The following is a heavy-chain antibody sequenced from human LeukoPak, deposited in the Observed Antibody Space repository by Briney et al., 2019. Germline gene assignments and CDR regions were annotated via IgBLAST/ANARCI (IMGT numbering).Heavy chain of an antibody. CDR2: IIPIFGTA. CDR3: ARISGYSYGFDY. J-gene: IGHJ4*02. Sequence: ASVKVSCKASRGTFSSYAISWVRQAPGQGLEWMGGIIPIFGTANYAQKFQGRVTITADESTSTAYMELSSLRSEDTAVYYCARISGYSYGFDYWGQGTLVTVSS. D-gene: IGHD5-18*01. V-gene: IGHV1-69*13. CDR1: RGTFSSYA.